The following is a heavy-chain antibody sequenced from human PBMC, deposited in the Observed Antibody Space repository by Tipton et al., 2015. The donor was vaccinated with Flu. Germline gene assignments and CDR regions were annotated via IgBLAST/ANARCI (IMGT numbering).Heavy chain of an antibody. CDR3: ARRDYSNYVSQPKNWFDL. CDR2: ISRGGAI. D-gene: IGHD4-11*01. CDR1: GDSIRSDYF. J-gene: IGHJ5*02. V-gene: IGHV4-38-2*02. Sequence: LRLSCIVSGDSIRSDYFWGWIRQPPGKGLEWIGQISRGGAIYYNSSLQSRATISVDSSRNQFSLKVRSVTAADTATYYCARRDYSNYVSQPKNWFDLWGQGILVTVSS.